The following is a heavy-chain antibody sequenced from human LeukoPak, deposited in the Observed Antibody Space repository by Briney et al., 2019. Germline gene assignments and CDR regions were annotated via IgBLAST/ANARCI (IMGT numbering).Heavy chain of an antibody. CDR1: GFTFDDYA. D-gene: IGHD4-17*01. CDR2: ISWNSGSI. Sequence: GGSLRLSCAASGFTFDDYAMHWVRQAPGKGLEWVSGISWNSGSIGYADSVKGRFTISRDNAKNSLYLQMNSLRAEDTALYYCAKDVGIGDYLGDGFDYWGQGTLVTVSS. CDR3: AKDVGIGDYLGDGFDY. J-gene: IGHJ4*02. V-gene: IGHV3-9*01.